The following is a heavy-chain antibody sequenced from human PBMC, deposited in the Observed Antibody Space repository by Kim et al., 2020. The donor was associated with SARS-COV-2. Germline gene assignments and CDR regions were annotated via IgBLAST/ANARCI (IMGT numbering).Heavy chain of an antibody. V-gene: IGHV4-59*13. J-gene: IGHJ5*02. CDR1: GGSISSYY. CDR3: ASIPTYYSSSSPWFDP. D-gene: IGHD6-6*01. Sequence: SETLSLTCTVSGGSISSYYWSWIRQPPGKGLEWIGYIYYSGSTNYNPSLKSRVTISVDTSKNQFSLKLSSVTAADTAVYYCASIPTYYSSSSPWFDPWGQGTLVTVSS. CDR2: IYYSGST.